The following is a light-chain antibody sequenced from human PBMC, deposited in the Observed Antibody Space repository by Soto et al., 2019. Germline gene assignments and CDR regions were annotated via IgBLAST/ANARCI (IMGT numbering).Light chain of an antibody. CDR2: GAS. CDR1: QSVSSN. Sequence: EIVMTQSPATLSVSPGERATLSCRASQSVSSNLAWYQQKPGQAPRLLIYGASTRATGIPARFSGSRSGTEFTLTISSLQSEDFAVYYCQQYNNSPYTCGQGTKLEIK. CDR3: QQYNNSPYT. V-gene: IGKV3-15*01. J-gene: IGKJ2*01.